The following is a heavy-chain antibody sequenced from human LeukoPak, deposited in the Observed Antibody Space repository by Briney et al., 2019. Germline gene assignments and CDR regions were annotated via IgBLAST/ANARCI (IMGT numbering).Heavy chain of an antibody. CDR2: INPNSGGT. D-gene: IGHD3-9*01. Sequence: ASVKVSCKASGYTFTGYYMHWVRQAPGQGLEWMGWINPNSGGTNYAQKFQGRVTMTRDTSISTAYMELSRLRCDDTAVYYCARSPNYDILTGGDYWGQGTLVTVSS. V-gene: IGHV1-2*02. CDR1: GYTFTGYY. CDR3: ARSPNYDILTGGDY. J-gene: IGHJ4*02.